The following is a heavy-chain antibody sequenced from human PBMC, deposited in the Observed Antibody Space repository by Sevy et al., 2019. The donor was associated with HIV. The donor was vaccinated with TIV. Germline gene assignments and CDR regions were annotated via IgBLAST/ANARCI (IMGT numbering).Heavy chain of an antibody. CDR2: IRSATDGGTT. Sequence: GGSLRLSCVASAFTFSNDWMTWVRQAPGKGLEWVGHIRSATDGGTTDYGAPVKGRFTISRHDSKNTVYLEMNSLKIEDTGVYFCATLSGNYWGDWLDPWGQGTLVTVSS. CDR3: ATLSGNYWGDWLDP. CDR1: AFTFSNDW. J-gene: IGHJ5*02. V-gene: IGHV3-15*07. D-gene: IGHD5-12*01.